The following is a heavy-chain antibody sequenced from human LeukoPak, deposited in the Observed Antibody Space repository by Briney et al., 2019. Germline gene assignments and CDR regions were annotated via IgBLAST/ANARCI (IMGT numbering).Heavy chain of an antibody. CDR2: ISGSGGST. Sequence: GGSLRLSCAASGFTFSSYAMSWVRQAPGKGLECVSAISGSGGSTYYADSVKGRFTISRDNSKNTLYLQMNSLRAEDTAVYYCAKVIAVAGTVYWGQGTLVTVSS. CDR3: AKVIAVAGTVY. V-gene: IGHV3-23*01. D-gene: IGHD6-19*01. CDR1: GFTFSSYA. J-gene: IGHJ4*02.